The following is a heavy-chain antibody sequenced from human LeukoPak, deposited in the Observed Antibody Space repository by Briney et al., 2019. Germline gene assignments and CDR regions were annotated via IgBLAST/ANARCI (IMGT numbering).Heavy chain of an antibody. D-gene: IGHD3-16*01. V-gene: IGHV3-23*01. Sequence: GRSLRLSCAASGFTFSTYAMSWVRQAPGKGLEWVSAISGSGGSGSTYYADSVKGRFTISRDNSKNTLYLQMNSLRAEDTAVYYCAKDIWGGNEGWGQGTLVTVSS. CDR1: GFTFSTYA. CDR2: ISGSGGSGST. J-gene: IGHJ4*02. CDR3: AKDIWGGNEG.